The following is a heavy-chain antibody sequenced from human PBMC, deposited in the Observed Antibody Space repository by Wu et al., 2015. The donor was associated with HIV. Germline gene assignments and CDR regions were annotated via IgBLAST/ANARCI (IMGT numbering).Heavy chain of an antibody. CDR1: GYTITTYD. D-gene: IGHD3-10*01. CDR2: MNSNNGKT. J-gene: IGHJ6*02. CDR3: ATSYYGSGSYPTFYYYYAMDV. V-gene: IGHV1-8*01. Sequence: QVQLVQSGTEGKKPGASVKVSCQASGYTITTYDFNWVRQAPGQGLEWMGWMNSNNGKTGYGQKFQGRVAMTRNISTRTAYMELSGLKSEDTAVYYCATSYYGSGSYPTFYYYYAMDVWGQGTTVTVSS.